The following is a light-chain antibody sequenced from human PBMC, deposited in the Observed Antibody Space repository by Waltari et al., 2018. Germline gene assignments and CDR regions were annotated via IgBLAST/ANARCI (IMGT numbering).Light chain of an antibody. V-gene: IGKV1-33*01. CDR3: QQYDSHPLT. CDR1: QAIIDY. Sequence: DTQMTQSPSSLSASVGDRVTITCQTSQAIIDYLTWYQQKPGKAPKLLIYDASTLQTGVPSRFSGSGSGTDFNITISSLQPEDIATYYCQQYDSHPLTFGGGTKVEIK. CDR2: DAS. J-gene: IGKJ4*01.